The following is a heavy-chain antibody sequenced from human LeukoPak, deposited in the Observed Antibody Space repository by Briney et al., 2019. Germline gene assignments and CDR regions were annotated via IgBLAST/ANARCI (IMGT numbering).Heavy chain of an antibody. J-gene: IGHJ5*02. V-gene: IGHV1-2*02. D-gene: IGHD1-26*01. CDR2: INPNSGGT. CDR1: GYTFTGYF. CDR3: ARDNSLGDDSWWFDP. Sequence: ASVTVSCKASGYTFTGYFIHWVRQAPGQGLEWMGWINPNSGGTKYAQKFQGRVTMTGDMATSTDYMEVSSLRSEDTAAYYCARDNSLGDDSWWFDPWGQGTLVTVSS.